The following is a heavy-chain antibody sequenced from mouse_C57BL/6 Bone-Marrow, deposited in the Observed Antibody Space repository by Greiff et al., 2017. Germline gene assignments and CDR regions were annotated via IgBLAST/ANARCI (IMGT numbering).Heavy chain of an antibody. CDR3: TTLDWYFDV. J-gene: IGHJ1*03. CDR1: GFNIKDDY. Sequence: VQLQQSGAELVRPGASVKLSCTASGFNIKDDYMHWVKQRPEQGLEWIGWIDPENGDTESASKFQGKATITADTSSNTAYLQLSSLTSEDTAVYYCTTLDWYFDVWGTGTTVTVSS. CDR2: IDPENGDT. V-gene: IGHV14-4*01.